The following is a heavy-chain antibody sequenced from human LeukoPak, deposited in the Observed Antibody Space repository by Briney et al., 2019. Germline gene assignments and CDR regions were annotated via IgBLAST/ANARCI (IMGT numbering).Heavy chain of an antibody. V-gene: IGHV4-34*01. CDR2: INHSGST. CDR1: GGSFSGYY. CDR3: ARRWTSGGIAVARQKYYFDY. J-gene: IGHJ4*02. D-gene: IGHD6-19*01. Sequence: SETLSLTCAVYGGSFSGYYWSWIRQPPGKGLEWIGEINHSGSTNYNPSLKSRVTISVDTSKNQFSLKLSSVTAADTAVYYCARRWTSGGIAVARQKYYFDYWGQGTLVTVSS.